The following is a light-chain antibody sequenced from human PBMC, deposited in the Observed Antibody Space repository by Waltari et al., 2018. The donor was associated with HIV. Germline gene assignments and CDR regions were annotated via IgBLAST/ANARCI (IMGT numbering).Light chain of an antibody. Sequence: DIQMTQSPSTLSASVGDRVAITCRASQSISGLLAWYQQKPGKAPNLLIYKASTLESGVPSRFSGSGSGTEFTLTINSLQSEDFAVYYCQQYNAWPRTFGQGTKVEVK. CDR3: QQYNAWPRT. V-gene: IGKV1-5*03. CDR1: QSISGL. CDR2: KAS. J-gene: IGKJ1*01.